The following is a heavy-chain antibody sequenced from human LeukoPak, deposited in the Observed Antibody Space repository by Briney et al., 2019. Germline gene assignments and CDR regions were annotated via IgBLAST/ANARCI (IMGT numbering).Heavy chain of an antibody. CDR1: GFTFSSYA. CDR2: ISYDGSNK. D-gene: IGHD1-7*01. Sequence: RGSLRLSCAASGFTFSSYAMHWVRQAPGKGLEWVAVISYDGSNKYYADSVKGRFTISRDNSKNTLYLQMNSLRAEDTAVYYCARAGDNWNYGGAGAFDIWGQGTMVTVSS. CDR3: ARAGDNWNYGGAGAFDI. J-gene: IGHJ3*02. V-gene: IGHV3-30*01.